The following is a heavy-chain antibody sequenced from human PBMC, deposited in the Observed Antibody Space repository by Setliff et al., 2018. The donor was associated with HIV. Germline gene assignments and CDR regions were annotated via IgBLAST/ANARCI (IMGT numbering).Heavy chain of an antibody. CDR3: ARATFGSTSSGINYYMDV. Sequence: PGGSLSLTCTVSGGSVSGYFWSWIRQPPGRGLEWIGYIYYDGTTNSDPSLKSRVTISVTTSKNQFSLKLSSVTAADTALYFCARATFGSTSSGINYYMDVWGKGTTVTVSS. CDR1: GGSVSGYF. D-gene: IGHD3-10*01. J-gene: IGHJ6*03. V-gene: IGHV4-59*02. CDR2: IYYDGTT.